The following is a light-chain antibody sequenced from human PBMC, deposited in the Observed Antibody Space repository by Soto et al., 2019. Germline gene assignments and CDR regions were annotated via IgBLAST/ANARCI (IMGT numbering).Light chain of an antibody. J-gene: IGKJ1*01. V-gene: IGKV3-15*01. Sequence: VITQSPATPSVSPGERATLSCRASQSVSSHLDWYRQKPGQAPRLLIYGASARATGIRALFSSSGAGTEFTRTISCLQCEDFAVIYCQQYNNWPRTFSQGTKVDIK. CDR1: QSVSSH. CDR3: QQYNNWPRT. CDR2: GAS.